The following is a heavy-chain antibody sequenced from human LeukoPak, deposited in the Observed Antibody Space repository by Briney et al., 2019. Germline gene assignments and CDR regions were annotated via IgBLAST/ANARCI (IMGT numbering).Heavy chain of an antibody. J-gene: IGHJ4*02. D-gene: IGHD2-21*02. CDR1: GGSISSSSYY. CDR2: IYYSGST. V-gene: IGHV4-39*01. CDR3: ARQESGIVVVTAIDY. Sequence: PSQTRSLTCTVSGGSISSSSYYWGWIRQPPGKGLEWIGSIYYSGSTYYNPSLKSRVTISVDTSKNQFSLKLSSVTAADTAVYYCARQESGIVVVTAIDYWGQGTLVTVSS.